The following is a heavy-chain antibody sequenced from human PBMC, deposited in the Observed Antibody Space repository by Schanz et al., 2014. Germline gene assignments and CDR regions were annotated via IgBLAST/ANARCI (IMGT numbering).Heavy chain of an antibody. V-gene: IGHV3-21*01. Sequence: VQLVESGGGVVQSGGSLRLSCAASGFTFSNYGMTWVRQAPGKGLEWVSSISSSSMYIYQADSMRGRFTISRDNAKNSLYLQVNNLSAEDTAVYYCVRDKKGFVAVAGRAPFDYWGQGTLVTVSS. CDR1: GFTFSNYG. D-gene: IGHD6-19*01. CDR2: ISSSSMYI. CDR3: VRDKKGFVAVAGRAPFDY. J-gene: IGHJ4*02.